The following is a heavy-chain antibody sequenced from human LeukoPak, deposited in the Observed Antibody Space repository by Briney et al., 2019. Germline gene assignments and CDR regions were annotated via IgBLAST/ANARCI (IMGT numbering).Heavy chain of an antibody. CDR3: ARARITIFGVVIRGGWFDP. Sequence: SQTLSLTCTVSGGSISSGGYYWSWIRQHPGKGLEWIGYIYYSGSTYYNPSLKSRVTISVDTSKNQFSLKLSSVTAADTAVYYCARARITIFGVVIRGGWFDPWGQGTLVTVSS. D-gene: IGHD3-3*01. CDR1: GGSISSGGYY. V-gene: IGHV4-31*03. CDR2: IYYSGST. J-gene: IGHJ5*02.